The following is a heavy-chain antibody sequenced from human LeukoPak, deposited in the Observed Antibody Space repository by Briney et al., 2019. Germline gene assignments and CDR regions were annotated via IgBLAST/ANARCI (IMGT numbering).Heavy chain of an antibody. D-gene: IGHD5-12*01. CDR2: IYYSGST. Sequence: SETLSLTCTVSGGSISSSSYYWGWIRQPPGKGLEWIGSIYYSGSTYYNPSLKSRVTISVDTSKNQFSLKLSSVTAADTAVYYCARDKGGYDSKLWDYWGQGTLVTVSS. CDR1: GGSISSSSYY. V-gene: IGHV4-39*07. J-gene: IGHJ4*02. CDR3: ARDKGGYDSKLWDY.